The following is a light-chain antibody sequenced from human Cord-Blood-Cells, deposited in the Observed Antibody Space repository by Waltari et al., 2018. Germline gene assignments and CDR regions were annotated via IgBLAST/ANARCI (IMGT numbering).Light chain of an antibody. CDR1: SSNIGSNT. V-gene: IGLV1-44*01. CDR2: RNN. Sequence: QSVLTQPPSASGTPGQRVTMPCSGSSSNIGSNTQTWYQQPPGTAPKLLIYRNNQRPSGVPDRFSGSKSGTSASLAISGLQAEDEADYYCAAWDDSLNGPVFGGGTKLTVL. CDR3: AAWDDSLNGPV. J-gene: IGLJ2*01.